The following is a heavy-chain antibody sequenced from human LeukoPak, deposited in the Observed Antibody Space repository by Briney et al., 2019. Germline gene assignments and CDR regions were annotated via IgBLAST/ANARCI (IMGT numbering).Heavy chain of an antibody. D-gene: IGHD4-11*01. CDR3: ADSKYCYPTDY. V-gene: IGHV3-23*01. CDR1: GFTFSTYA. CDR2: IGRTGDDT. J-gene: IGHJ4*02. Sequence: GGSLRLSCAASGFTFSTYAMRWVRQAPGKGLEWVSSIGRTGDDTYYADSVKGRFTISRDNSKNTLYLQMNSLRAEDTAVYYCADSKYCYPTDYWGQGTLVTVSS.